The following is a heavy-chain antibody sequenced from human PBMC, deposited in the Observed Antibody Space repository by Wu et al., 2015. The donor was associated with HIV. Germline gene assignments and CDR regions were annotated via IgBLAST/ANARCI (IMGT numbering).Heavy chain of an antibody. V-gene: IGHV1-8*01. CDR2: MNPNSGNT. D-gene: IGHD3-9*01. Sequence: QVQLVQSGAEVKKPGASVKVSCKASGYTFTSYDINWVRQATGQGLEWMGWMNPNSGNTGYAQKFQGRVTMTRNTSISTAYMELSSLRSEDTAVYYCARLLGAFDWLFQHYGMDVWGQGTTVTVSS. CDR3: ARLLGAFDWLFQHYGMDV. J-gene: IGHJ6*02. CDR1: GYTFTSYD.